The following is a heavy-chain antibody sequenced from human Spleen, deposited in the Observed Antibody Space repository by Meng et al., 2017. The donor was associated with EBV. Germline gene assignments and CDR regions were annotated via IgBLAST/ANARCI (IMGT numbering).Heavy chain of an antibody. CDR1: GFAVNSYW. V-gene: IGHV3-74*01. CDR2: INSDGTYT. CDR3: ASGSSWYYFDF. D-gene: IGHD6-13*01. J-gene: IGHJ4*02. Sequence: VERGGSGGGLVLPGGCLRLSCAASGFAVNSYWMHWVRQVPGKGLVWVARINSDGTYTNYADSVKGRFTISRDSLRMNSLRAEDTAVYYCASGSSWYYFDFWGQGTLVTVSS.